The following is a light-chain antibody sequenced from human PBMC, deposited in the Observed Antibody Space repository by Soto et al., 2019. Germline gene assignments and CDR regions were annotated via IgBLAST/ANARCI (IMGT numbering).Light chain of an antibody. CDR2: DVN. Sequence: QSALTQPASVSGSPGQSITISCTGTSSDVGGYNYVSRYQQHPGKAPKLMIYDVNNRPSGVSNRFSGSKSGNTASLTISGLQAEDEADYYCSSYTSSITLYVFGTGTKLTVL. CDR1: SSDVGGYNY. J-gene: IGLJ1*01. CDR3: SSYTSSITLYV. V-gene: IGLV2-14*01.